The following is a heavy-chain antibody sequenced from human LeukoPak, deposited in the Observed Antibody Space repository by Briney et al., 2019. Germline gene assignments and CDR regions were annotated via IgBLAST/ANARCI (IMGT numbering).Heavy chain of an antibody. V-gene: IGHV3-48*01. D-gene: IGHD6-19*01. CDR1: GFTFSSYS. CDR2: ISSSSSTI. Sequence: GGSLRLSCAASGFTFSSYSMNWVRQAPGKGLEWVSYISSSSSTIYYADSVKGRFTISRDNAKNSLYLQMNSLRAEDTAVYYCARDKYSSGWYFPFDIWGQGTMVTVSP. CDR3: ARDKYSSGWYFPFDI. J-gene: IGHJ3*02.